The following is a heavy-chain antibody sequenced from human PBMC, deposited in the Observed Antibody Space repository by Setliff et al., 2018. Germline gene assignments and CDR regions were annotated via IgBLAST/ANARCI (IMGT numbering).Heavy chain of an antibody. CDR1: GASVGSGGYY. Sequence: SETLSLTCTVSGASVGSGGYYWIWIRQPAGKGLEWIGHISPSGSTNSNSSLRSRVTISLDTSKDQVSLKLTSATAADTAIYYCARDRRDYIGSGSSEIDYYYYYYMDVWGKGTTVTVSS. CDR2: ISPSGST. V-gene: IGHV4-61*09. D-gene: IGHD3-10*01. J-gene: IGHJ6*03. CDR3: ARDRRDYIGSGSSEIDYYYYYYMDV.